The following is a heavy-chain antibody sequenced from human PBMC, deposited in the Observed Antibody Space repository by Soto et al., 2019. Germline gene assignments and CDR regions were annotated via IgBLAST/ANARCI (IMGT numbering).Heavy chain of an antibody. CDR3: ARDLGYCSSTSCSPKNWFDP. J-gene: IGHJ5*02. D-gene: IGHD2-2*01. Sequence: ASVKVSCKASGYTFTIYGISWVRQAPGQGLEWMGWISAYNGNTNYAQKLQGRVTMTTDTSTSTAYMELRSLRSDDTAVYYCARDLGYCSSTSCSPKNWFDPWGQGTLVTVSS. CDR1: GYTFTIYG. CDR2: ISAYNGNT. V-gene: IGHV1-18*01.